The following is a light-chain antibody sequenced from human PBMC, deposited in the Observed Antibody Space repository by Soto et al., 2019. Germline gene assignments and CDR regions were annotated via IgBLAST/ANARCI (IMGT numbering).Light chain of an antibody. CDR2: DVS. CDR3: CSYAGSYTLEV. CDR1: SSDVGGYNY. V-gene: IGLV2-11*01. J-gene: IGLJ2*01. Sequence: QSVLTQPRSVSGSPGQSVTISCTGTSSDVGGYNYVSWYQQHPGRAPKLMIHDVSERPSGVPARFSGSKSGNTASLTISGLQAEDEADYYCCSYAGSYTLEVFGGGTKLTVL.